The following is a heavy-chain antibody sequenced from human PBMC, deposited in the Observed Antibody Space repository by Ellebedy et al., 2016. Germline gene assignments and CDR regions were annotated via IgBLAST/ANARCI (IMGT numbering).Heavy chain of an antibody. CDR3: ARTDRTKYYYDSSGLSGEDY. CDR2: IDPSDSYT. CDR1: GYSFTSYW. D-gene: IGHD3-22*01. Sequence: GESLKISXKGSGYSFTSYWISWVRQMPGKGLEWMGRIDPSDSYTNYSPSFQGHVTISADKSISTAYLQWSSLKASDTAMYYCARTDRTKYYYDSSGLSGEDYWGQGTLVTVSS. J-gene: IGHJ4*02. V-gene: IGHV5-10-1*01.